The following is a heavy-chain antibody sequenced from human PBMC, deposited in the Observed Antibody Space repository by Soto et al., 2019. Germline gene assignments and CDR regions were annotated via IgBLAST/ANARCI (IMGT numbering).Heavy chain of an antibody. D-gene: IGHD3-3*01. J-gene: IGHJ6*03. CDR2: INSDGSST. CDR1: GFTFSSYW. V-gene: IGHV3-74*01. CDR3: ARGASRPARFGVVQNDYYYYYYMDV. Sequence: GGSLRLSCAASGFTFSSYWMHWVRQAPGKGLVWVSRINSDGSSTSYADSVKGRFTISRDNAKNTLYLQMNSLRAEDTAVYYCARGASRPARFGVVQNDYYYYYYMDVWGKGTTVTVSS.